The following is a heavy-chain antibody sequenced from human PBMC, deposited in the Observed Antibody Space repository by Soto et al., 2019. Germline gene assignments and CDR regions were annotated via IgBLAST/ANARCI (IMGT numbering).Heavy chain of an antibody. Sequence: QVQLVESGGGVDQPGRSLRLSCAASGFTFSSYDMHWVRQAPGKGLEWVAVISYDGSTKYYADSVKGRFTISRDNSKNTLYLQMNSLRAEDTAVYYCAKDGSIAATGFFDYWGQGTLVTVSS. CDR3: AKDGSIAATGFFDY. J-gene: IGHJ4*02. CDR1: GFTFSSYD. CDR2: ISYDGSTK. V-gene: IGHV3-30*18. D-gene: IGHD6-13*01.